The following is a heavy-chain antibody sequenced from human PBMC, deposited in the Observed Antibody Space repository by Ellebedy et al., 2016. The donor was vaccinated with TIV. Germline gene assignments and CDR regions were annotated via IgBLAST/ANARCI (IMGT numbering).Heavy chain of an antibody. CDR3: ARGPLIGDAYDI. D-gene: IGHD3-22*01. CDR1: GFTFSAYY. V-gene: IGHV3-72*01. CDR2: IRDKSKDYTT. J-gene: IGHJ3*02. Sequence: GESLKISCGASGFTFSAYYMDWVRQAPGEGLEWVGRIRDKSKDYTTEYAASVKGRFTVSRDDLRNSLYLEMNSLRIEDTAVYYCARGPLIGDAYDIWGQGTMVTVSS.